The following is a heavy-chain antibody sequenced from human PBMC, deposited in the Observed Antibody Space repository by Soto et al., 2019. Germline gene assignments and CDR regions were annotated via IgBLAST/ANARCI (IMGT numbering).Heavy chain of an antibody. D-gene: IGHD3-10*01. CDR1: GVTMSYGGYS. CDR3: ARDGYDGSGSPYPAY. J-gene: IGHJ4*02. Sequence: SETLSLTCSVSGVTMSYGGYSWSWIRQSPGKGLEWLGYISHLETTYCTPSFKSRLSLSIDRTRNQFPLRLTSVPAADTAVYYCARDGYDGSGSPYPAYWGPGTQVTVSS. V-gene: IGHV4-30-2*06. CDR2: ISHLETT.